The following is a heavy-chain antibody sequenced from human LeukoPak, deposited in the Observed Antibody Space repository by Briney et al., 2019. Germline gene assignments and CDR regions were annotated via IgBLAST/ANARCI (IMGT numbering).Heavy chain of an antibody. D-gene: IGHD4-11*01. J-gene: IGHJ5*02. CDR1: GGTFSSYA. CDR2: IIPIFGTA. Sequence: SVTVSCKASGGTFSSYAISWVRQAPGQGLEWMGGIIPIFGTANYAQKFQGRVTITADESTSTAYMELSSLRSEDTAVYYCARVGEYSNYEAWFDPWGQGTLVTVSS. CDR3: ARVGEYSNYEAWFDP. V-gene: IGHV1-69*13.